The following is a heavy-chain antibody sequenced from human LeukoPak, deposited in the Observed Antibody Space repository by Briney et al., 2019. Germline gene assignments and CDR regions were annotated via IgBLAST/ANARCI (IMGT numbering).Heavy chain of an antibody. Sequence: SETLSLTCTVSGGSISSYYWSWIRQPPGKGLEWIGYIDYSGSTNYNPSLRSRVTISVDRSKNQFSLKVRSVTAADTAVYYCARNYDSSGRFDYWGRGTLVTVSS. CDR1: GGSISSYY. CDR2: IDYSGST. D-gene: IGHD3-22*01. CDR3: ARNYDSSGRFDY. V-gene: IGHV4-59*08. J-gene: IGHJ4*02.